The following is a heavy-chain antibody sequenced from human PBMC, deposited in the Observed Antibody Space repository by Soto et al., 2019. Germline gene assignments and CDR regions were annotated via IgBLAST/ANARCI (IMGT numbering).Heavy chain of an antibody. CDR1: GFTFSLYS. J-gene: IGHJ6*01. Sequence: EVQLVESGGGLVQPGGSLRLSCAASGFTFSLYSMRWVRQAPGQGLEWVSYISRSSTGIHYADSVKGRFTIARDDVTNSMHLQMNSLRDGGTAVYYCARAVTWGLDVWGQGTTVSISS. CDR2: ISRSSTGI. V-gene: IGHV3-48*02. CDR3: ARAVTWGLDV. D-gene: IGHD3-10*01.